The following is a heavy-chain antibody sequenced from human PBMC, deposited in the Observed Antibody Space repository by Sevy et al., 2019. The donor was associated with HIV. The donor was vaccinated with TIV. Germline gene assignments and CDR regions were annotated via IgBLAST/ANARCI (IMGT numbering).Heavy chain of an antibody. J-gene: IGHJ6*02. Sequence: GGSLRLSCAASGFTFSSYAMHWVRQAPGKGLEWVAVITYDGSNKYYADSVKGRFTISRDNSKKTLYLQMNSLRAEDTAVYYCARDSGSGSSYYYYGMDVWGQGTTVTVSS. CDR3: ARDSGSGSSYYYYGMDV. CDR2: ITYDGSNK. D-gene: IGHD3-10*01. V-gene: IGHV3-30-3*01. CDR1: GFTFSSYA.